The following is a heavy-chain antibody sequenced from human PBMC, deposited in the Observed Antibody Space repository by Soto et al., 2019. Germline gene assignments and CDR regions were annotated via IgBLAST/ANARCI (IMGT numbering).Heavy chain of an antibody. V-gene: IGHV3-15*07. CDR3: AADRCLNGVCYLGWW. CDR2: IKSKTDGGTT. Sequence: EVQLVESGGGLVKPGGSLRLSCAASGVTFSNAWMNWVRQAPGKGLEWVGRIKSKTDGGTTDYAAPVKGRFTISRDDSKNTLYLQMNSLETEDTAVYYCAADRCLNGVCYLGWWWGQGPLVTGSS. J-gene: IGHJ4*02. D-gene: IGHD2-8*01. CDR1: GVTFSNAW.